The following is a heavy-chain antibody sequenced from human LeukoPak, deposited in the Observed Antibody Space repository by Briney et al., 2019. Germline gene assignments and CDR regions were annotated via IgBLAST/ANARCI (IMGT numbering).Heavy chain of an antibody. CDR1: GFTFSSYS. D-gene: IGHD2-2*01. V-gene: IGHV3-21*01. J-gene: IGHJ6*02. CDR2: ISSSSSYI. Sequence: GGSLRLPCAASGFTFSSYSMNWVRQAPGKGLEWVSSISSSSSYIYYADSVKGRFTISRDNAKNSLYLQMNSLRAEDTAVYYCARDGGYCSSTSCYSYYYYGMDVWGQGTTVTVSS. CDR3: ARDGGYCSSTSCYSYYYYGMDV.